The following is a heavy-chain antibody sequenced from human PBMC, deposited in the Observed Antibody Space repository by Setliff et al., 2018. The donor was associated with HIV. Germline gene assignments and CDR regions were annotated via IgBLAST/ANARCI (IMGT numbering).Heavy chain of an antibody. CDR1: GGSISSGSYY. CDR2: IYNSGST. V-gene: IGHV4-61*02. J-gene: IGHJ5*02. D-gene: IGHD2-21*01. CDR3: ARGVARQVVIDRWFDP. Sequence: SETLSLTCSVSGGSISSGSYYWSWIRQPAGKGLEWIGRIYNSGSTIYNPSLKSRVTLSLDTSKNQFSLKLSSVTAADTAMYYCARGVARQVVIDRWFDPWGQGTPVTVSS.